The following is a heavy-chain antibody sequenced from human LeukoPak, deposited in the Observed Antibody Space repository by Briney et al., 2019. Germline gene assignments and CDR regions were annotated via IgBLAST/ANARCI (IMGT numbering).Heavy chain of an antibody. Sequence: SGPAQVKPTQTLTLTCTFSGFSLITREMCVSWIRQPPGKALEWLARIDWDDDKYYSTSLKTRLTISKDTSKNQVVLTMTNVDPVDTATYYCARIRGVRGAYALDYWGQGTLVTVSS. CDR1: GFSLITREMC. CDR3: ARIRGVRGAYALDY. CDR2: IDWDDDK. D-gene: IGHD3-10*01. J-gene: IGHJ4*02. V-gene: IGHV2-70*11.